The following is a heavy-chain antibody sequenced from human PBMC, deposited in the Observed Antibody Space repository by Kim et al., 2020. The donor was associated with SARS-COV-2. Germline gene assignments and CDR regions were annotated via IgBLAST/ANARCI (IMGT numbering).Heavy chain of an antibody. CDR1: GFTFSNAW. Sequence: GGSLRLSCAASGFTFSNAWMSWVRQAPGKGLEWVGRIKSKTDGGTTDYAAPVKGRFTISRDDSKNTLYLQMNSLKTEDTAVYYCTTAHWNYEDYYYYYGMDVWGQVTTVTVSS. D-gene: IGHD1-7*01. J-gene: IGHJ6*02. V-gene: IGHV3-15*01. CDR3: TTAHWNYEDYYYYYGMDV. CDR2: IKSKTDGGTT.